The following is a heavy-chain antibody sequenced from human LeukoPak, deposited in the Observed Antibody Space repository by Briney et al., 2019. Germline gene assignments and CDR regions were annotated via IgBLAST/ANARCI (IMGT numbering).Heavy chain of an antibody. J-gene: IGHJ4*02. Sequence: SETLSLTCTVSGGSISSGDYYWSWIRQPPGKGLEWIGSIYYSGSTYYNPSLKSRVTISVDTSKNQFSLKLSSVIAADTAVYYCARVKGSYGLIHYWGQGTLVTVSS. CDR3: ARVKGSYGLIHY. V-gene: IGHV4-39*07. CDR1: GGSISSGDYY. CDR2: IYYSGST. D-gene: IGHD1-26*01.